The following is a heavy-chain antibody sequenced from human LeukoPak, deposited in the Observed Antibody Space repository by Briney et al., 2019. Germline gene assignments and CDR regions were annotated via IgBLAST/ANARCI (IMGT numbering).Heavy chain of an antibody. CDR2: IYYSGST. V-gene: IGHV4-30-4*08. Sequence: SQTLSLTCTVSGGSISSGDYYWRWLRQPPGKGLEWFGYIYYSGSTYYNPSLKSRVTISVDTSKNQFSLKLSSVTAADTAVYYCASLFLEWLLHDYWGQGTLVTVSS. D-gene: IGHD3-3*01. CDR3: ASLFLEWLLHDY. J-gene: IGHJ4*02. CDR1: GGSISSGDYY.